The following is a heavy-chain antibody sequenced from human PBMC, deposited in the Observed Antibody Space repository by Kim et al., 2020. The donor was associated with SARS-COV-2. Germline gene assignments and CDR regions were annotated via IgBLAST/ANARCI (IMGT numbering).Heavy chain of an antibody. J-gene: IGHJ6*02. CDR3: ARQGSGAWPHYYGMDV. Sequence: SLKSRVTMSLDTSRNQFSLKLSSVTAADTAVYYCARQGSGAWPHYYGMDVWGQGTTVTVSS. V-gene: IGHV4-4*07.